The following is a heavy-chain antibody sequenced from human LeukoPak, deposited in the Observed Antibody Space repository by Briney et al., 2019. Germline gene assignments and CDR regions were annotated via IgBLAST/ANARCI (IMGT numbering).Heavy chain of an antibody. Sequence: PGGSLRLSCAASGFTFSSYAMSWVRQAPGKGLEWVSAISGSGGSTYYADSVKGRFTISRDNSKNTLYLQMNSLRAEDTAVYYCAKDGPPRIAVAGRPDYWGQGTLVTVSS. D-gene: IGHD6-19*01. V-gene: IGHV3-23*01. J-gene: IGHJ4*02. CDR2: ISGSGGST. CDR1: GFTFSSYA. CDR3: AKDGPPRIAVAGRPDY.